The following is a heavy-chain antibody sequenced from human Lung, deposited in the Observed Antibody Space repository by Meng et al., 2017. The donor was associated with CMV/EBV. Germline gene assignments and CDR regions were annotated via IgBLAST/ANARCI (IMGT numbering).Heavy chain of an antibody. D-gene: IGHD3-3*01. CDR2: ISYDGNNK. V-gene: IGHV3-30-3*01. J-gene: IGHJ4*02. CDR3: SRGGPGMRFVEWFSFDF. CDR1: FIFTNYA. Sequence: FIFTNYAMHWVRQATGRGMEWMAVISYDGNNKYYADSMKGRFTISRDNSKNTLFLQMNTLRPEDTAIYYCSRGGPGMRFVEWFSFDFWGKGALVTVSS.